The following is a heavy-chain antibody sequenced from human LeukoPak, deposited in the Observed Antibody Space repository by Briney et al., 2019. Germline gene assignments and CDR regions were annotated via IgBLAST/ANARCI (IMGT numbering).Heavy chain of an antibody. V-gene: IGHV1-2*02. CDR3: ARGKGAVFDAFDI. CDR2: INPNSGGT. Sequence: ASVKVSCKASGYTFTGYYMHWVRQAPGQGLEWMGWINPNSGGTNYAQKFQGRVTMTRDTSISTAYMELRRLRSDDTAVYYCARGKGAVFDAFDIWGQGTMVTVSS. CDR1: GYTFTGYY. D-gene: IGHD6-19*01. J-gene: IGHJ3*02.